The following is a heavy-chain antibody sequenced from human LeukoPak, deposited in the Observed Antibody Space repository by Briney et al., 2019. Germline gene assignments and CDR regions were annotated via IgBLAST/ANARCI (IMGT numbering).Heavy chain of an antibody. CDR2: IIPILGIA. CDR1: GGTFSSYA. V-gene: IGHV1-69*04. J-gene: IGHJ4*02. CDR3: ARADGYDILTGSLATYLDY. D-gene: IGHD3-9*01. Sequence: SVKVSCKASGGTFSSYAISWVRQAPGQGLEWMGRIIPILGIANYAQKFQGRVTITADKSTSTAYMELSSLRSEDTAVYYCARADGYDILTGSLATYLDYWGQGALVTVSS.